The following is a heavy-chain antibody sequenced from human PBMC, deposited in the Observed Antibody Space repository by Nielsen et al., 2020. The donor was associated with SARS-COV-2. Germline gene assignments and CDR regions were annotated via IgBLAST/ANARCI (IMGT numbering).Heavy chain of an antibody. D-gene: IGHD3-3*01. Sequence: GESLKISCAASGFTFNTYDMTWVRQAPGKGLEWLSYISASSNTIYYADSVKGRFTVSRDNAKNSLYLQMSSLRAEDTAVYYCATESTIFGVVINFAPDFWGQGTLVTVSS. J-gene: IGHJ4*02. CDR3: ATESTIFGVVINFAPDF. CDR1: GFTFNTYD. CDR2: ISASSNTI. V-gene: IGHV3-48*01.